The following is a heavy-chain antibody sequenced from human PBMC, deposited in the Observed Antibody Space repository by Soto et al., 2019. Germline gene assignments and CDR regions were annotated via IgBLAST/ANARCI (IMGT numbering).Heavy chain of an antibody. J-gene: IGHJ4*02. CDR3: ARHGSY. CDR2: IYFSGST. Sequence: QLQLQESGPGLVKPSETLSLTCSVSGVSISNTSYYLGWIRQPPGKGLAWVGTIYFSGSTFYNPSLKSRVTISLDTSKNQFSLRLSSVTAADTAVYYCARHGSYWGQGTLVTVSS. V-gene: IGHV4-39*01. CDR1: GVSISNTSYY.